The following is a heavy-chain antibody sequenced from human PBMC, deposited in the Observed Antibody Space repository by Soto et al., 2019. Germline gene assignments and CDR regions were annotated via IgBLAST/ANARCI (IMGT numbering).Heavy chain of an antibody. V-gene: IGHV4-34*01. Sequence: SETLSLTCAVYGGSFSGYYWSWIRQPPGKGLEWIGEINHSGSTNYNPSLKSRVTISVDTSKNQFSLKLSSVTAADTAVYYCARQSLESGSYGMDVWGQGTTVTVS. CDR3: ARQSLESGSYGMDV. D-gene: IGHD3-3*01. J-gene: IGHJ6*02. CDR1: GGSFSGYY. CDR2: INHSGST.